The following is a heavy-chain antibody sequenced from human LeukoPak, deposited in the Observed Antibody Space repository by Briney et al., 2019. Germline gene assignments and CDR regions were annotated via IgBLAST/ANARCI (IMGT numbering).Heavy chain of an antibody. V-gene: IGHV1-18*01. CDR2: ISAYNGNT. CDR1: GYTFTSYG. CDR3: ARDSGSYGRYGYYFDY. D-gene: IGHD1-26*01. J-gene: IGHJ4*02. Sequence: ASVKVSCRASGYTFTSYGISWVRQAPGQGLEWMGWISAYNGNTNYAQKLQGRVTMTTDTSTSTAYMELSSLRSEDTAVYYCARDSGSYGRYGYYFDYWGQGTLVTVSS.